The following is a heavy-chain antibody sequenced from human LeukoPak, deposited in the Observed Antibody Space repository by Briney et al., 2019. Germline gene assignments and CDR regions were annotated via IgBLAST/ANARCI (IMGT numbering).Heavy chain of an antibody. CDR2: INPCSGNT. V-gene: IGHV1-46*01. Sequence: ASVKVSCKASGYTFTGYYMHWVRQAPGQGLEWMGIINPCSGNTSYAQKLQGRVTMTRDTSTSTAYMELSSLRSDDTAVYYCARSDTAMDSLDYWGQGTLVTVSS. CDR3: ARSDTAMDSLDY. J-gene: IGHJ4*02. CDR1: GYTFTGYY. D-gene: IGHD5-18*01.